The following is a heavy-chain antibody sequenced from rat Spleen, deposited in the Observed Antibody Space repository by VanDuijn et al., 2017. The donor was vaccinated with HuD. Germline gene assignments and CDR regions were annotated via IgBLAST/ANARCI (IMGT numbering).Heavy chain of an antibody. V-gene: IGHV4-2*01. J-gene: IGHJ2*01. CDR3: ARHGYNSYFDY. D-gene: IGHD1-9*01. Sequence: EVKLVESGGGLVQPGRSLKLSCVASGFNFNDYWMGWVRQAPGKGLEWIGEINKDSRTKKYIPSLKDKFTISRDNAQNTLYLQMSKLGSEDTAIYYCARHGYNSYFDYWGQGVMVTVSS. CDR2: INKDSRTK. CDR1: GFNFNDYW.